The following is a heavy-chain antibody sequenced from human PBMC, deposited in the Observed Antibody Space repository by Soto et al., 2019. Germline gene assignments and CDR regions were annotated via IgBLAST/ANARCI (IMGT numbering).Heavy chain of an antibody. CDR2: INPSGGST. CDR1: GNTSTRSS. V-gene: IGHV1-46*01. CDR3: ARDDLTVTNY. D-gene: IGHD4-17*01. J-gene: IGHJ4*02. Sequence: ASVKVYYHALGNTSTRSSMHWYLNATGHTLEWMGIINPSGGSTGYEQKFQGRVTMTRDTSTSTVYMELSSLRSEDTAVYYCARDDLTVTNYCGQGT.